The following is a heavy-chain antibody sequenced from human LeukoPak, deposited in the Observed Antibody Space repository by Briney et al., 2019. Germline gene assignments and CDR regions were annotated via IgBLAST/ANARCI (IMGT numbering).Heavy chain of an antibody. CDR1: GGSISSSNW. CDR2: IYHSGST. D-gene: IGHD3-22*01. Sequence: PSETLSLTCAVSGGSISSSNWWSWVRQPPGKGLEWIGEIYHSGSTNYNPSLKSRVTISVDKSKNQFSLKLSSVTAADTAVYYCARGTYYYDSSGYSAYFDYWGQGTLVTVSS. J-gene: IGHJ4*02. V-gene: IGHV4-4*02. CDR3: ARGTYYYDSSGYSAYFDY.